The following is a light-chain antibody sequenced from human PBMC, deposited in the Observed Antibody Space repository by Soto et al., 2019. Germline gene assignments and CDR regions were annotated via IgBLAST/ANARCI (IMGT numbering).Light chain of an antibody. CDR3: CSYTTNSTYV. CDR1: SSDVGGYNY. CDR2: EVF. V-gene: IGLV2-14*01. J-gene: IGLJ2*01. Sequence: QSALTQPASVSGSPGQSITISCTGTSSDVGGYNYVSWYQQHPGKVPKLIISEVFRRPSGISNRFSGSKSGNTASLTISGLQAEDEADYYCCSYTTNSTYVFGGGTKLTVL.